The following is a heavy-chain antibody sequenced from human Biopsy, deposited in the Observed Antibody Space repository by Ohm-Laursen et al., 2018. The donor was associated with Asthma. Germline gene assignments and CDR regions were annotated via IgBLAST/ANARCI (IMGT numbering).Heavy chain of an antibody. CDR2: ISVYNGNT. Sequence: SVKVSCKTSGYTFNSAGITWVRQAPGQGLEWMGWISVYNGNTKVAQKLQGRVTMITDTSTSTAYMELRSLRSDDTAVYFCARAVDYFHYYGIDVWGQGTTVTVS. CDR3: ARAVDYFHYYGIDV. CDR1: GYTFNSAG. D-gene: IGHD2/OR15-2a*01. J-gene: IGHJ6*02. V-gene: IGHV1-18*01.